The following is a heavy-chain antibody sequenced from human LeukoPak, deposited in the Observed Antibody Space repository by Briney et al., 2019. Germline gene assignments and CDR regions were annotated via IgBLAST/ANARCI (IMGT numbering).Heavy chain of an antibody. D-gene: IGHD3-3*01. CDR2: LYWDDDK. Sequence: ESGPTLVNPTQTLTLTCTVSGFSLNTGGVAVGWIRQPPGKALEWLALLYWDDDKRYSPSLRSRVTITKDTSKNQVVLTVTNMDAVDSATYFCAHLAPVSLESYYTFDYWGQGTRVTVSS. V-gene: IGHV2-5*02. CDR1: GFSLNTGGVA. J-gene: IGHJ4*02. CDR3: AHLAPVSLESYYTFDY.